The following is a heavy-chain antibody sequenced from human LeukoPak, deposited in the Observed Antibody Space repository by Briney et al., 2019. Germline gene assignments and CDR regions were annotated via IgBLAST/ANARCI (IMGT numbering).Heavy chain of an antibody. CDR3: ARDRAEDDSSGYIHRDFDF. J-gene: IGHJ4*02. V-gene: IGHV3-7*01. CDR2: INQDGSKT. CDR1: GFTFSNYY. Sequence: GGSLRLSCAASGFTFSNYYMTWVRQAPGEGLEWVANINQDGSKTSYVDSMKGRFTISRGNAKNTVFLQMNSLRAEDTAVYYCARDRAEDDSSGYIHRDFDFWGQGTLVIVSS. D-gene: IGHD3-22*01.